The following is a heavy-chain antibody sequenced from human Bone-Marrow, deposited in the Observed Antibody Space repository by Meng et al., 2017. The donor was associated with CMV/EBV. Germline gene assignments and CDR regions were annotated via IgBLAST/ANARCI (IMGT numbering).Heavy chain of an antibody. CDR3: ARGADDHDY. CDR2: IYYSGYS. V-gene: IGHV4-59*01. D-gene: IGHD1-14*01. Sequence: SETLSLTCTVSGASISTYHWSWIRQPPGKALEWIGNIYYSGYSNYNPSLKSRVTISVDTSKNQVSLKLSSVTAADTAVYYWARGADDHDYWGQGTLDTVSS. CDR1: GASISTYH. J-gene: IGHJ4*02.